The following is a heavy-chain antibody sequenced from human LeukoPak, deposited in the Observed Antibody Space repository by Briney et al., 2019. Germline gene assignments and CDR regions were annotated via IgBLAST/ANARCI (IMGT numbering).Heavy chain of an antibody. CDR3: ARRYCSSTSCQFDP. D-gene: IGHD2-2*01. CDR1: GFTFDDYG. J-gene: IGHJ5*02. CDR2: IYYSGST. Sequence: PGGSLRLSCAASGFTFDDYGMSWIRQPPGKGLEWIGYIYYSGSTNYNPSLKSRVTISVDTSKNQFSLKLSSVTAADTTVYYCARRYCSSTSCQFDPWGQGTLVTVSS. V-gene: IGHV4-59*01.